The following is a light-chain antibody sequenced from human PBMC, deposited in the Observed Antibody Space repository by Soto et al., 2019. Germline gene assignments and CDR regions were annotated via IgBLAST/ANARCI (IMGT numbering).Light chain of an antibody. CDR2: DAS. CDR1: QSVSSY. Sequence: EIVLTQSPSTLSLSPGDRATLSCRASQSVSSYLAWYQQKPGQAPRLLIYDASNRATGIPARFSGSGSGTDFTLTISSLEPEDFAVYYCQQRSNWTSLTFGGGTKVEIK. CDR3: QQRSNWTSLT. J-gene: IGKJ4*01. V-gene: IGKV3-11*01.